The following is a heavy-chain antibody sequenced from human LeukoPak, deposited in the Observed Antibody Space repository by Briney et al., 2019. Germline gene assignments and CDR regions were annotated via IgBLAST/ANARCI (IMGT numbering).Heavy chain of an antibody. J-gene: IGHJ4*02. CDR2: ISGSSSTI. CDR1: GFTFSSYS. Sequence: GGSLRLSCAASGFTFSSYSMNWVRQAPGKGLEWVSYISGSSSTIYYAESVKGRFTISRDNAKNSLYLQMNSLRAEDTAVYYCARGGYYFDYWGQGTLVTVSS. CDR3: ARGGYYFDY. D-gene: IGHD3-16*01. V-gene: IGHV3-48*01.